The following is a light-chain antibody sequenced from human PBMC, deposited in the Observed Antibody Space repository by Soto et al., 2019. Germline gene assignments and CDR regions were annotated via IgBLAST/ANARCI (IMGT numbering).Light chain of an antibody. CDR3: LQYDSYSWT. Sequence: DIQMTQSPSSLSASVGDSVTITCRASQNIRNWLAWYQQKPGKAPKVLIFDASSLKSGVPSTFSGSGSGTEFTLTISSLQPDDVATYYCLQYDSYSWTFGQGTKVDI. J-gene: IGKJ1*01. V-gene: IGKV1-5*01. CDR1: QNIRNW. CDR2: DAS.